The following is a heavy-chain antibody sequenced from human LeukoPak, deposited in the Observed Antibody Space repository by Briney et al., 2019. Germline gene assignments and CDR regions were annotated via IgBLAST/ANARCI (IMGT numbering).Heavy chain of an antibody. D-gene: IGHD6-13*01. Sequence: GGSLRLSCAASGFTFDDYGMTWVRQSPGKGLEWVSVVNWNGGSTGYGDSVKGRFTISRDNAKNSLYLQMNSLRAEDTAVYYCARAQSGYSSSWYSFWGQGTLVTVSS. CDR3: ARAQSGYSSSWYSF. V-gene: IGHV3-20*04. CDR2: VNWNGGST. CDR1: GFTFDDYG. J-gene: IGHJ4*02.